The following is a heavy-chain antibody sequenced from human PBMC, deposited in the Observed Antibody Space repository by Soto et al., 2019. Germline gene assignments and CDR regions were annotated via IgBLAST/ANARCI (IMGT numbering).Heavy chain of an antibody. CDR3: ARGGYVWGSYRSWVY. CDR2: IYHSGTT. J-gene: IGHJ4*02. Sequence: SETLSLTCAVSGDSISRGYHWAWMRQPPGKGLEWVASIYHSGTTYYNPSLKSRVTISVDTSKNQFSLKLSSVTAADTAVYYCARGGYVWGSYRSWVYWGQGTLVTVSS. D-gene: IGHD3-16*02. CDR1: GDSISRGYH. V-gene: IGHV4-38-2*01.